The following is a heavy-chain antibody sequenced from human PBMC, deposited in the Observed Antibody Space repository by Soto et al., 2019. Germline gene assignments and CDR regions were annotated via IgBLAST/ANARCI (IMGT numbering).Heavy chain of an antibody. V-gene: IGHV1-69*02. D-gene: IGHD3-3*01. CDR1: GGTFSSYT. CDR2: IIPILGIA. Sequence: SVKVSCKASGGTFSSYTISWVRQAPGQGLEWMGRIIPILGIANYAQKFQGRVTITADKSTSTAYMELSSLRSEDTAVYYCARCTGGYEFGSSYKFYFEYWGEGTL. CDR3: ARCTGGYEFGSSYKFYFEY. J-gene: IGHJ4*02.